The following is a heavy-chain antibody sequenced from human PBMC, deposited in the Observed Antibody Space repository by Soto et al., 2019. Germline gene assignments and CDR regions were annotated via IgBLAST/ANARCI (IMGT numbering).Heavy chain of an antibody. CDR2: SHQSVDT. V-gene: IGHV4-4*02. Sequence: QVQLQESGPGLVKPSGTLSLTCAVSGVSISSHDWWTWVRQPPGKGLEWIGESHQSVDTNYNSSLDSRVTISVDKSKNQFSLNLSSVTVADTAVYYCATKDTSRFYRGQGTLVTVSS. J-gene: IGHJ4*02. CDR3: ATKDTSRFY. CDR1: GVSISSHDW. D-gene: IGHD6-13*01.